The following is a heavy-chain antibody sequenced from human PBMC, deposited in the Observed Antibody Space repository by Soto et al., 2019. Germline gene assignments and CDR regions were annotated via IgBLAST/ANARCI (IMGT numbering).Heavy chain of an antibody. V-gene: IGHV4-59*12. J-gene: IGHJ6*02. D-gene: IGHD4-17*01. CDR2: IYYSGST. CDR1: GGSISSYY. CDR3: ARATTVTSSFFYYGLDV. Sequence: PSETLSLTCTVSGGSISSYYWSWIRQPPGKGLEWIGYIYYSGSTYYNPSLKSRVTISVDTSKNQFSLKLSSVTAADTAVYYCARATTVTSSFFYYGLDVWGQGTTVTVSS.